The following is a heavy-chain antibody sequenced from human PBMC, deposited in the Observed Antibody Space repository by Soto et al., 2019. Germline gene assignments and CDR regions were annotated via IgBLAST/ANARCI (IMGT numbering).Heavy chain of an antibody. D-gene: IGHD6-13*01. CDR2: ISSSGSTI. CDR1: GFTFSSYE. J-gene: IGHJ6*02. V-gene: IGHV3-48*03. Sequence: GSLRLSCATSGFTFSSYEMNWVRQAPGKGLEWVSYISSSGSTIYYADSVKGRFTISRDNAKNSLYLQMDSLRAEDTAVYYCARDQEAGSFFPYYYGMDVWGQGTTVTVSS. CDR3: ARDQEAGSFFPYYYGMDV.